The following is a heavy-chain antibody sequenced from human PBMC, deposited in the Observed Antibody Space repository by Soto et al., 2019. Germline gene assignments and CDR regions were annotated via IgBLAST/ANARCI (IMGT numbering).Heavy chain of an antibody. D-gene: IGHD6-13*01. J-gene: IGHJ3*02. CDR2: ISYDGSNK. CDR1: GFTFSSYA. CDR3: ARDRAAGIGDAFDI. Sequence: QVQLVESGGGVVQPGRSLRLSCAASGFTFSSYAMHWVRQAPGKGLEWVAVISYDGSNKYYADSVKGRFTISRDNSKNTLYLQMNSLRAEDTAVYYCARDRAAGIGDAFDIWGQGTMVTVSS. V-gene: IGHV3-30-3*01.